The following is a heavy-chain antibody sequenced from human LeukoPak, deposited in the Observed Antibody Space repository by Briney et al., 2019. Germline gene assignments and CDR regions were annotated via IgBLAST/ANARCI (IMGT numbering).Heavy chain of an antibody. Sequence: GGSLRLSCAASGFTFSNFDMNWVRQAPGKGLEWVSSISSSSSYIYYADSVKGRFTISRDNAKNSLYLQMNSLRAEDTAVYYCARDKTYYYDSSGYYYDYWGQGTLVTVSS. J-gene: IGHJ4*02. CDR3: ARDKTYYYDSSGYYYDY. CDR1: GFTFSNFD. CDR2: ISSSSSYI. V-gene: IGHV3-21*01. D-gene: IGHD3-22*01.